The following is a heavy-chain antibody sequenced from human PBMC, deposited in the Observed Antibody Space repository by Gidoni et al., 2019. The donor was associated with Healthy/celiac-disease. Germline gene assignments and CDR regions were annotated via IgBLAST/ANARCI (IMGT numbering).Heavy chain of an antibody. V-gene: IGHV3-20*04. CDR3: ARETWFGELNYYYYGMDV. J-gene: IGHJ6*02. Sequence: EVQLVESGGGVVRPGGSLRLSCAASGFTFDDYGMSWVRQAPGKGLEWVSGINWNGGSTGYADSVKGRFTISRDNAKNSLYLQMNSLRAEDTALYYCARETWFGELNYYYYGMDVWGQGTTVTVSS. D-gene: IGHD3-10*01. CDR1: GFTFDDYG. CDR2: INWNGGST.